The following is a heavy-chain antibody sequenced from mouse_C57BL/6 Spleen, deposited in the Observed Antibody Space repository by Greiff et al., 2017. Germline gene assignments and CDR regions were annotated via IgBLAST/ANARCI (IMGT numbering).Heavy chain of an antibody. V-gene: IGHV1-82*01. D-gene: IGHD2-5*01. Sequence: QVQLQQSGPELVKPGASVKISCKASGYAFSSSWMNWVKQRPGKGLEWIGRIYPGDGDTNYNGKFKGKATLTADKSSSTAYMQLSSLTSEDSAVYFCAREAAYYSNSGNRVDWGQGTSVTVSS. CDR3: AREAAYYSNSGNRVD. CDR1: GYAFSSSW. CDR2: IYPGDGDT. J-gene: IGHJ4*01.